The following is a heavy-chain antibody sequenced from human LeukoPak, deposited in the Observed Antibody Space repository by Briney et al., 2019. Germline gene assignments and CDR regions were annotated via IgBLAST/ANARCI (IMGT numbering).Heavy chain of an antibody. CDR1: GFTFSDYY. D-gene: IGHD6-19*01. V-gene: IGHV3-11*04. CDR3: ARDQTGITVAARGWFDP. Sequence: PGGSLRLSCAASGFTFSDYYMSWIRQAPGRGLEWVAYISNSGTTRYYADSVKGRFTISRDNAKNSLYLQMNSLRAEDTAVYYCARDQTGITVAARGWFDPWGQGTLVTVSS. CDR2: ISNSGTTR. J-gene: IGHJ5*02.